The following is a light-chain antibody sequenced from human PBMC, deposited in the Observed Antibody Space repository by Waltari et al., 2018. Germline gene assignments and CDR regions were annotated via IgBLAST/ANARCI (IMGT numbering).Light chain of an antibody. J-gene: IGLJ3*02. Sequence: QSAPTQPASVSGSPGQSITISCTGTNSDVGRYNLVPWYQQHPDKAPKLIIYDVTERPSGVSDRLSGSKSGNTASLTISGLQAEDEADYYCCSYAGSFTWVFGGGTKLTVL. CDR3: CSYAGSFTWV. V-gene: IGLV2-23*02. CDR2: DVT. CDR1: NSDVGRYNL.